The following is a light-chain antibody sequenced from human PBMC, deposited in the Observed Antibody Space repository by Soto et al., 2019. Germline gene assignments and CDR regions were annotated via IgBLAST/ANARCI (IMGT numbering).Light chain of an antibody. J-gene: IGKJ5*01. CDR3: QQSYSNPTT. CDR1: QSISRY. Sequence: DIQMTQSPSTLSASLGDRVTITCRASQSISRYLIWYQHKPGKAPKLLIYAASSLQSGVPSRCSGSGSGTDFTLTISSLQPEDCETYYCQQSYSNPTTFGQGTRLEIK. CDR2: AAS. V-gene: IGKV1-39*01.